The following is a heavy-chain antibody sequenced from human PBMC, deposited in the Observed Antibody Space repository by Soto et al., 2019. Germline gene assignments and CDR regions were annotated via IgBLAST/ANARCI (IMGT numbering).Heavy chain of an antibody. D-gene: IGHD6-19*01. CDR1: GFTFSSYA. V-gene: IGHV3-23*01. Sequence: EVQLLESGGGLVQPGGSLRLSCAASGFTFSSYAMSWVRQAPGKGLEWVSAISGSGGSTYYADSVKGRFTISRDNSKNTLYLQMNSLRAEDTAVYYCAKDTDPRKAVAGRVNYWGQGTLVTVSS. J-gene: IGHJ4*02. CDR3: AKDTDPRKAVAGRVNY. CDR2: ISGSGGST.